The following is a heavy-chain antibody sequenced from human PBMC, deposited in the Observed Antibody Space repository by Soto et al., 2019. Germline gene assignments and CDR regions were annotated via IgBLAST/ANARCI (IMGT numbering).Heavy chain of an antibody. CDR1: GYTFTGYY. J-gene: IGHJ4*02. V-gene: IGHV1-2*04. Sequence: ASVKVSCKASGYTFTGYYMHVVRQAPGQGLEWMGWINPNSGGTNYAQKFQGWVTMTRDTSISTAYMELSRLRSDDTAVYYCARVGIAAAATEYYFDYWGQGTLVPVS. CDR2: INPNSGGT. CDR3: ARVGIAAAATEYYFDY. D-gene: IGHD6-13*01.